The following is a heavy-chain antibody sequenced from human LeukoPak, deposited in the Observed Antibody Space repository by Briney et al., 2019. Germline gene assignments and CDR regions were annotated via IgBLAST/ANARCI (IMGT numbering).Heavy chain of an antibody. Sequence: PSETLSLTCTVSGGSISSYYWSWIRQPPGKGLEWIGYIYYSGSTNYNPSLKGRVTISVDTSKNQFSLKLSSVTAADTAVYYCARDAGDYVHWYFDLWGRGTLVTVSS. CDR2: IYYSGST. CDR1: GGSISSYY. D-gene: IGHD4-17*01. CDR3: ARDAGDYVHWYFDL. V-gene: IGHV4-59*01. J-gene: IGHJ2*01.